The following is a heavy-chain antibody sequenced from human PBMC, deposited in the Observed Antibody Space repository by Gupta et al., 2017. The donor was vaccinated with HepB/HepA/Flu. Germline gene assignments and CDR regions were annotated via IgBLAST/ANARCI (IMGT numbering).Heavy chain of an antibody. CDR3: ARVRSNRRYNYYYYYMDV. J-gene: IGHJ6*03. CDR1: GGSFSGYY. D-gene: IGHD4-11*01. V-gene: IGHV4-34*01. Sequence: QVQLQQWGAGLLKPSETLSLTCAVYGGSFSGYYWSWIRQPPGKGLEWIGEINHSGSTNYNPALKSRVTISVDTSKNQFSLKLSSVTAADTAVYYCARVRSNRRYNYYYYYMDVWGKGTTVTVSS. CDR2: INHSGST.